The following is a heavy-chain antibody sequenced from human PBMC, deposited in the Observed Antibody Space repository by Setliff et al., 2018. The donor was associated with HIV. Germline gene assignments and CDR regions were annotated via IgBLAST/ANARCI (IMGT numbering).Heavy chain of an antibody. CDR3: ASMERGSGFSNRNYFDY. CDR1: GDTFSNYA. J-gene: IGHJ4*02. Sequence: SVKVSCKASGDTFSNYAINWVRQAPGQGLEWMGGFIPILGIANSVHKFQGRLTITADKFTSTAYMELSSLRSEDTAVYYCASMERGSGFSNRNYFDYWGQGTLVTVSS. CDR2: FIPILGIA. D-gene: IGHD6-19*01. V-gene: IGHV1-69*10.